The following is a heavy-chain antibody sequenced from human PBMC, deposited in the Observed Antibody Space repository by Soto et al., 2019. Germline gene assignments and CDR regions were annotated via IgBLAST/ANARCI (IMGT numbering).Heavy chain of an antibody. CDR2: IKFDGSEK. Sequence: GGSLRLSCAASGFDFSVYWMSWVRQAPGKGPEWVANIKFDGSEKQYVDSVRGRFTISRDNARNSVFLQMNSLRAGDTAVYYCVKDGGYCSSATCYSPRNHYFDAWGQGTLVTVSS. D-gene: IGHD2-2*01. CDR1: GFDFSVYW. J-gene: IGHJ5*02. V-gene: IGHV3-7*03. CDR3: VKDGGYCSSATCYSPRNHYFDA.